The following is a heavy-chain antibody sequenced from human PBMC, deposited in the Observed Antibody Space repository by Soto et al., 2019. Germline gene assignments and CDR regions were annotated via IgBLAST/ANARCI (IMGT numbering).Heavy chain of an antibody. CDR2: IYRDGST. Sequence: GGSLRLSCAASGFTVSNEHMSWVRQAPGKGLEWVSTIYRDGSTYYADSVKGRFTVSRDNPKNTLSVEMDSLRAEDTAAYYCARADRSAFDIWGQGTMVTVSS. CDR3: ARADRSAFDI. J-gene: IGHJ3*02. CDR1: GFTVSNEH. V-gene: IGHV3-66*01.